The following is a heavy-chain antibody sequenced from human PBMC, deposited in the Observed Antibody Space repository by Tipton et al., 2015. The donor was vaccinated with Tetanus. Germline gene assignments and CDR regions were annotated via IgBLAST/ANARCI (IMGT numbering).Heavy chain of an antibody. J-gene: IGHJ6*02. D-gene: IGHD3-22*01. Sequence: LRLSCTVSGDSISSSEYYWSWIRQPPGKGLEWIGYIYYSGSAKYNPSLKSRVTISEDTSKNQFSLKLSSVTAADTAVYYCARDRGLTTSGGIGMDVWGQGTTVTVAS. CDR1: GDSISSSEYY. CDR2: IYYSGSA. CDR3: ARDRGLTTSGGIGMDV. V-gene: IGHV4-61*08.